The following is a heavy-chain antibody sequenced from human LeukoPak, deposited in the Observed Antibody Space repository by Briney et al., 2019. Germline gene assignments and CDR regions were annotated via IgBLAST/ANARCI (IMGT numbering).Heavy chain of an antibody. D-gene: IGHD3-10*01. Sequence: PGGSLRLSCAASGFTFSSYAMHWVRQAPGKGLEWVAVISYDGSNKYYADSVKGRFTISRDNSKNTLYLQMNSLRAEDTAVYYCARDLPPLHYYGSGSYYNLHYYGMDVWGQGTTVTVSS. J-gene: IGHJ6*02. CDR3: ARDLPPLHYYGSGSYYNLHYYGMDV. V-gene: IGHV3-30*04. CDR2: ISYDGSNK. CDR1: GFTFSSYA.